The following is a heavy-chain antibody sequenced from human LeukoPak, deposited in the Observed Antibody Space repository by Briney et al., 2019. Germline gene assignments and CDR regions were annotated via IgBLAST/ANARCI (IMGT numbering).Heavy chain of an antibody. CDR3: ATSESQTRFDY. D-gene: IGHD1/OR15-1a*01. CDR2: IFPGDSET. V-gene: IGHV5-51*01. J-gene: IGHJ4*02. CDR1: GYSFTTHW. Sequence: GESLKISCKGSGYSFTTHWIGWVRQLPGKGLEWMGLIFPGDSETIYSPSFQGQVTISADKSINTAYLRWSSLKASDTAMYYCATSESQTRFDYWGQGTLVTVSS.